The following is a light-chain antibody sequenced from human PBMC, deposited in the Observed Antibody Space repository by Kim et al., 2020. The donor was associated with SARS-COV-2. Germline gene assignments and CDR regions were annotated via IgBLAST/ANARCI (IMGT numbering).Light chain of an antibody. V-gene: IGLV2-14*03. CDR2: DVT. CDR3: SSYTSSSTLP. Sequence: QSALTQPASVSGSPGQSITISCTGTSSDVGGYNFVSWYQQHPGKAPKLMIYDVTNRPSGVSNRFFGSKSGNTASLTISGLQAEDEADYYCSSYTSSSTLPFGTGTKVTVL. CDR1: SSDVGGYNF. J-gene: IGLJ1*01.